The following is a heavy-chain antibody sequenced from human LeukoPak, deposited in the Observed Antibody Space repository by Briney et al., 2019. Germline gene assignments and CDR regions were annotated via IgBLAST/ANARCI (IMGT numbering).Heavy chain of an antibody. D-gene: IGHD3-22*01. CDR1: GFTVSSCG. Sequence: PGGSLRLSCAASGFTVSSCGMHWVRQAPGKGLEWVAFVQDDGNTKYYADSVKGRFTISRDNSKNTLYVQMNSLRTEDTAVYYCAKNKWSGGYSSEPFDYWGQGTLVTVSS. J-gene: IGHJ4*02. CDR3: AKNKWSGGYSSEPFDY. V-gene: IGHV3-30*02. CDR2: VQDDGNTK.